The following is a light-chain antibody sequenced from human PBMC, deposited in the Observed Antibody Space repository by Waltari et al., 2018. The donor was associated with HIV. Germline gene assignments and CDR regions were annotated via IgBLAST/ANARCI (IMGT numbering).Light chain of an antibody. V-gene: IGKV1-5*03. J-gene: IGKJ2*01. CDR2: KTS. CDR3: QEYSSHSRS. Sequence: DIQITQSPSTPSASLGDRVTITCRASQTISSWLAWYQQKPGKAPKLLIYKTSSLQTGVSSRFSGSGSGTEFTLTISRLRPDDFATYYCQEYSSHSRSFGQGTKLEI. CDR1: QTISSW.